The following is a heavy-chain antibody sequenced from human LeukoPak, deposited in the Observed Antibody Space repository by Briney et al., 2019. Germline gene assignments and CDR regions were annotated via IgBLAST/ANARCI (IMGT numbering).Heavy chain of an antibody. CDR2: INPSGGST. D-gene: IGHD3-22*01. V-gene: IGHV1-46*01. CDR1: GYTFTSYY. J-gene: IGHJ4*02. CDR3: ARTYYYDSSGYYGGGFDY. Sequence: ASVKVSCKASGYTFTSYYMHWVRQAPGQGLEWMGIINPSGGSTSYAQKFQGRVTITADESTSTAYMELSGLRSEDTAVYYCARTYYYDSSGYYGGGFDYWGQGTLVTVSS.